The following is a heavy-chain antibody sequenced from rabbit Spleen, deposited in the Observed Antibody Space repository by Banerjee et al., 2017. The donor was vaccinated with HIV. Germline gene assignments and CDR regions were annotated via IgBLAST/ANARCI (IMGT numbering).Heavy chain of an antibody. V-gene: IGHV1S45*01. CDR1: GFSFSSNW. J-gene: IGHJ4*01. CDR2: IDTSNGDT. CDR3: ARVAAGVAWAYDL. D-gene: IGHD4-1*01. Sequence: QQQLEESGGGLVKPGGTLTLTCTVSGFSFSSNWICWVRQAPGKGLEWIACIDTSNGDTDYANWPKGRFTISKASSTTVTLQMTSLTAADTATYFCARVAAGVAWAYDLWGPGTLVTVS.